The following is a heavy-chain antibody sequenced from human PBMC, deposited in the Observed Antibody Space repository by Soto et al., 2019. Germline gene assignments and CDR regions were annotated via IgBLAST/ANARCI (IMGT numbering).Heavy chain of an antibody. D-gene: IGHD2-15*01. CDR1: GFTFSSYS. Sequence: PGGSLRLACAASGFTFSSYSMNWVRQAPGKGLEWVSSISSSSSYIYYADSVKGRFTISRDNAKNSLYLQMNSLRAEDTAVYYCARDLTTAPRHCSGGSCYNPAYWGQGTLVTVSS. CDR3: ARDLTTAPRHCSGGSCYNPAY. CDR2: ISSSSSYI. V-gene: IGHV3-21*01. J-gene: IGHJ4*02.